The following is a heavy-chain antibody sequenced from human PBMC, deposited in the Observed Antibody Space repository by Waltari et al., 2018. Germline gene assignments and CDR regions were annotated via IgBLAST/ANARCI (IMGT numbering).Heavy chain of an antibody. CDR1: GGSISSYY. CDR3: ARGGGSSWYTSFSF. Sequence: QVQLQESGPGLVKPSETLSLTCTVSGGSISSYYWSWIRQPPGKGLEWIGYIYYSGSTNQHPSLKSRVTISVDTSKNQFSLKLSSVTAADTAVYYCARGGGSSWYTSFSFWGQGTLVTVSS. D-gene: IGHD6-13*01. V-gene: IGHV4-59*01. CDR2: IYYSGST. J-gene: IGHJ4*02.